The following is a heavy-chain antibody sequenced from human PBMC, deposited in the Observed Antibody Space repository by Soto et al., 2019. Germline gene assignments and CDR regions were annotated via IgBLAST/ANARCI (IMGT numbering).Heavy chain of an antibody. CDR1: GFTVSSNY. CDR2: IYSGGST. J-gene: IGHJ6*02. Sequence: EVQLVETGGGLIQPGGSLRLSCAASGFTVSSNYMSWVRQAPGKGLEWVSVIYSGGSTYYADSVKGRFTISRDNSKNTRYLQRNSRRAEDTAVYYCARGPGVHRGLRYYYYGMDVWGQGSTVTVYS. D-gene: IGHD4-17*01. V-gene: IGHV3-53*02. CDR3: ARGPGVHRGLRYYYYGMDV.